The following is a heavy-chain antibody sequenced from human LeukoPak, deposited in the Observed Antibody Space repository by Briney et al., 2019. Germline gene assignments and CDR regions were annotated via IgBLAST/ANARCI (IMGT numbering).Heavy chain of an antibody. J-gene: IGHJ4*02. CDR2: INHNGST. V-gene: IGHV4-34*01. Sequence: SETLSLTCAVYGGSFSGYYWSWIRQPPGKGLEWIGEINHNGSTNYNPSLKSRVTISVDTSKNQFSLKLSSVTAADTAVYYCARGSIHCSSTSCYNTYFDCWGQGTLVTVSS. CDR3: ARGSIHCSSTSCYNTYFDC. D-gene: IGHD2-2*02. CDR1: GGSFSGYY.